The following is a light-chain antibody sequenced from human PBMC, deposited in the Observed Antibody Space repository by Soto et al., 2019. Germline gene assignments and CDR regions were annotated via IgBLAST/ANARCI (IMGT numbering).Light chain of an antibody. Sequence: DIQMTQSPSSLSASVGDRVTITCRASQSISSYLNWYQQKPGKAPQLLIYAASSLQSGVPSRFSGSGSGTDFTLTISSLQPEDFATYYCQHRGTFGPGTKVDIK. CDR3: QHRGT. CDR1: QSISSY. J-gene: IGKJ3*01. CDR2: AAS. V-gene: IGKV1-39*01.